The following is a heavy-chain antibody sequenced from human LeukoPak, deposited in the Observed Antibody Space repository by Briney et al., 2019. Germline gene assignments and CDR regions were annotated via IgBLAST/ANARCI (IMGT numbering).Heavy chain of an antibody. CDR2: IKDDGRQK. D-gene: IGHD5-24*01. Sequence: GGSLRLSCAPSGFTFSRYWMTWVRQTPEKGLEWVASIKDDGRQKYYVDSVKGRFTVSRDNAKNSAYLQMDSLRAEDTALYYCARAPSRGFDPGGQEPLVPVPS. CDR3: ARAPSRGFDP. CDR1: GFTFSRYW. J-gene: IGHJ5*02. V-gene: IGHV3-7*01.